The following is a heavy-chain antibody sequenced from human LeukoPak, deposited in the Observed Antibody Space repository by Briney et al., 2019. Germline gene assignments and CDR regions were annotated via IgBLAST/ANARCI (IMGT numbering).Heavy chain of an antibody. CDR1: GFTFGSFE. J-gene: IGHJ4*02. V-gene: IGHV3-48*03. Sequence: GGSLRLSCAASGFTFGSFEMNWVRQAPGKGLEWVSYISGSGTNIYYADSVRGRFTISRDNAKKSLYLRMNSLRAEDTAIYYCVSAYGGLLDYWGQGNLVTVSS. CDR2: ISGSGTNI. D-gene: IGHD3-16*01. CDR3: VSAYGGLLDY.